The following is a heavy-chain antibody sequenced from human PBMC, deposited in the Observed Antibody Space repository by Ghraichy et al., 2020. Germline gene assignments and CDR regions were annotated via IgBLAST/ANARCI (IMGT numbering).Heavy chain of an antibody. J-gene: IGHJ4*02. CDR1: GGSISSYY. Sequence: SETLSLTCTVSGGSISSYYWSWIRQPPGKGMEWIGYIYYSGSTNYNPSLKSRVTISVDTSKNQFSLKLSSVTAEDTAGYYWARGLYSSGWSFDYWGQGTLVTVSS. CDR2: IYYSGST. V-gene: IGHV4-59*01. D-gene: IGHD6-19*01. CDR3: ARGLYSSGWSFDY.